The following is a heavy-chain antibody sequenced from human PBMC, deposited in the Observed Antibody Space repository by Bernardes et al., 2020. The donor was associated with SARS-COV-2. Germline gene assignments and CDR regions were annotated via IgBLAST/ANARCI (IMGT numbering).Heavy chain of an antibody. CDR3: ARETLTGSAVVYYYGLDV. CDR2: IYYNGAT. V-gene: IGHV4-30-4*01. D-gene: IGHD3-9*01. CDR1: GDSLTFGDHY. J-gene: IGHJ6*02. Sequence: SETLSLTCTVSGDSLTFGDHYWSWIRQPPGKSLEWIGYIYYNGATYYNPSLKSRVNMSVDRSKNQFSLKLNSVTAADMAVYYCARETLTGSAVVYYYGLDVWGQGTTVTVSS.